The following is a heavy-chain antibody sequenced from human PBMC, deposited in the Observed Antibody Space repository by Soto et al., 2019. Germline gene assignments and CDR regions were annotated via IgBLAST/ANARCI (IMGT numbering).Heavy chain of an antibody. CDR3: ARVMGYTESGYDYEVFAY. Sequence: PSETLSLTCAVYGGSFSGYYWSWIRQPPGKGLEWIGEINHSGSTNYNPSLKSRVTISVDTSKNQFSLKLSSVTAADTAVYYCARVMGYTESGYDYEVFAYWGQGTLVTVSS. CDR2: INHSGST. CDR1: GGSFSGYY. V-gene: IGHV4-34*01. J-gene: IGHJ4*02. D-gene: IGHD5-12*01.